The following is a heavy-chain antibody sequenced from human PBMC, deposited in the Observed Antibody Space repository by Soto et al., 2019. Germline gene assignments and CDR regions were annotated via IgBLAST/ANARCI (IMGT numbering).Heavy chain of an antibody. CDR1: GVTFSTAV. CDR2: IWHDGSDI. J-gene: IGHJ5*01. Sequence: PGGSLRLACAGSGVTFSTAVMNCVRQGPGKGLEWLEVIWHDGSDISYGDSVRGRFTIARDKYKNTLYLDMDNVREEDTAVYFCASDRPDTASPSRLDSWR. CDR3: ASDRPDTASPSRLDS. V-gene: IGHV3-33*01. D-gene: IGHD6-6*01.